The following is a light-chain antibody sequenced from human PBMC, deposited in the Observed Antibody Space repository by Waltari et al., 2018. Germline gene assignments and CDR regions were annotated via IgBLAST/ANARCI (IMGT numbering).Light chain of an antibody. J-gene: IGKJ1*01. Sequence: EIVFQQSPDTLSFPEGESATLSCRASQSISKYLAWYQQKPGQAPRLLIYHASSRSTGIPDRFSGSGFGTDFSLTISRLEPEDFAVYYCQHYVSLPATFGQGTKLEIK. CDR3: QHYVSLPAT. CDR2: HAS. V-gene: IGKV3-20*01. CDR1: QSISKY.